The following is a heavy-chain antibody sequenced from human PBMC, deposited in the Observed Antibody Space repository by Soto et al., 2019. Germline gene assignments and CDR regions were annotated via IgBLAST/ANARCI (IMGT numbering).Heavy chain of an antibody. Sequence: EVQLVQSGAEVKKPGESLKISCKGSGYSFTSYWIGWVRQMPGKGLEWMGIIYPGDSDTRYSPSFQGQVTISADKSISTAYLQWSSRKASDTAMYYCARTSAAGKYYYGMDVWGQGTTVTVSS. D-gene: IGHD6-13*01. CDR1: GYSFTSYW. CDR2: IYPGDSDT. CDR3: ARTSAAGKYYYGMDV. J-gene: IGHJ6*02. V-gene: IGHV5-51*01.